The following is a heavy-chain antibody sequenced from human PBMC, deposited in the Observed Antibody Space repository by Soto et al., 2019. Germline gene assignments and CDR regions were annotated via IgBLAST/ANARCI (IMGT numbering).Heavy chain of an antibody. D-gene: IGHD3-10*01. V-gene: IGHV3-23*01. CDR2: LDGAGGST. J-gene: IGHJ6*02. Sequence: GGSLRLSXLASGFTFSDFAMTWVRHVPGRGLEWVASLDGAGGSTYYAESVRGRFSISRDNSQNTLFLQMKRLTVDDTAIYYCAAPRDEYGSGVSWFTYGMDIWGQGTTVTVSS. CDR3: AAPRDEYGSGVSWFTYGMDI. CDR1: GFTFSDFA.